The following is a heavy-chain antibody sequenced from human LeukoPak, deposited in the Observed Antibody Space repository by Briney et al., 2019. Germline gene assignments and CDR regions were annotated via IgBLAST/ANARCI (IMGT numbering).Heavy chain of an antibody. V-gene: IGHV3-21*01. CDR3: ARVQSEITMVRGVIKYYYYGMDV. CDR2: ISSSSSYI. CDR1: GFTFSSYS. J-gene: IGHJ6*04. Sequence: GGSLRLSCAAPGFTFSSYSMNWVRQAPGKGLEWVSSISSSSSYIYYADSVKGRFTISRDNAKNSLYLQMNSLRAEDTAVYYCARVQSEITMVRGVIKYYYYGMDVWGKGTTVTVSS. D-gene: IGHD3-10*01.